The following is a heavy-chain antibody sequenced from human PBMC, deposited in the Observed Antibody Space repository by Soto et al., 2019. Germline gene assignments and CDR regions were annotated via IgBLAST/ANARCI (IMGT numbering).Heavy chain of an antibody. J-gene: IGHJ4*02. CDR3: ARGLSGDKVDS. D-gene: IGHD7-27*01. V-gene: IGHV4-30-4*01. CDR1: GGSISSNNFY. Sequence: QVQLQESGPGLVKPSETLSLACTVSGGSISSNNFYWSWIRQPPGKGLEWIGHIYDSGSTYDNPSRKSRVTIAVDTSQNQFSLKLTSVTAADTAVYYCARGLSGDKVDSWGQGTLVTVSS. CDR2: IYDSGST.